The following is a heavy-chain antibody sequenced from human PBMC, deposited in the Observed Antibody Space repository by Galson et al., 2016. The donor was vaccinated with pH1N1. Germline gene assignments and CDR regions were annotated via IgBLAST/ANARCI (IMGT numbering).Heavy chain of an antibody. CDR1: EVNFTSDA. J-gene: IGHJ4*02. D-gene: IGHD5-18*01. CDR2: ISNGGDRI. V-gene: IGHV3-23*01. Sequence: SLRLSCAVSEVNFTSDALSWVRQAPGKGLEWVATISNGGDRIFYADSVKGRFTISRDTSKSTLYLQMNSLRGEDTALYYCARDGWSDVDSAIVVGDHFDDWGQGTLFTASS. CDR3: ARDGWSDVDSAIVVGDHFDD.